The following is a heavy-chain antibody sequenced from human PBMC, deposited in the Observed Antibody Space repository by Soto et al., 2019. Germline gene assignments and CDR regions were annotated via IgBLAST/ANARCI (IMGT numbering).Heavy chain of an antibody. J-gene: IGHJ4*02. V-gene: IGHV1-18*01. CDR1: GYTFTNFG. Sequence: QVQLVQSGAEVKKPGASVKVSCKASGYTFTNFGISWVRQAPGQGLEWMGWISAYNGNTNYAQNFQGRVTMTTDTSTSKAYMGLTRLRSDDTAVYYWARGGTPLDYWGQGTLVTVSS. CDR3: ARGGTPLDY. D-gene: IGHD3-16*01. CDR2: ISAYNGNT.